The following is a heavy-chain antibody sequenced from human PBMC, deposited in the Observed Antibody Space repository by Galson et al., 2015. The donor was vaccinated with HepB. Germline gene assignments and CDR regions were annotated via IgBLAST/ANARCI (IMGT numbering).Heavy chain of an antibody. CDR2: IYYSGTT. J-gene: IGHJ3*02. CDR3: ARDWPEVGAAFDI. CDR1: GGSISRSGYY. D-gene: IGHD1-26*01. V-gene: IGHV4-39*02. Sequence: SETLSLTCTVSGGSISRSGYYWGWIRQPPGKGLEWIGSIYYSGTTFYNPSLKSRVTISVDTSKNQFSLKLNSVTAADTAVYYCARDWPEVGAAFDIWGQGTMVTVSS.